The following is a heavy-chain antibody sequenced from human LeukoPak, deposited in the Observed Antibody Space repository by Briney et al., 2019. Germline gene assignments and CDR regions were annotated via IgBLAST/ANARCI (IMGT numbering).Heavy chain of an antibody. CDR1: GYTFTGHF. CDR3: ARAGYCSSTSCYAKSVQQRETDY. J-gene: IGHJ4*02. V-gene: IGHV1-2*06. Sequence: GASVKVSCKASGYTFTGHFIHWLRQAPGQGPEWMGRINPKTGATYYEQKFQGRVTLTRDTSIDTAYMELRSLRSDDTAVYYCARAGYCSSTSCYAKSVQQRETDYWGQGTLVTVSS. D-gene: IGHD2-2*01. CDR2: INPKTGAT.